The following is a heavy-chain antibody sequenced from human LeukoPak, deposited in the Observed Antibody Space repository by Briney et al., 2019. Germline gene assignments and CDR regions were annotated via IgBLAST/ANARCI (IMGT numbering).Heavy chain of an antibody. Sequence: PSETLSLTCTVSGGSISSYYWSWIRQPPGKGLEWIGYIYYSGSTNYNPSLKSRVTISVDTSKNQFSLKLSSVTAADTAVYYCARDRDSSSSLVDAFDIWGQGTMVTVSS. J-gene: IGHJ3*02. D-gene: IGHD6-6*01. CDR3: ARDRDSSSSLVDAFDI. CDR2: IYYSGST. V-gene: IGHV4-59*01. CDR1: GGSISSYY.